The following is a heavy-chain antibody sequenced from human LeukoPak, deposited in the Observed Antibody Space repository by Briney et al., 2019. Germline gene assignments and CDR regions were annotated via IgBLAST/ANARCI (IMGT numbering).Heavy chain of an antibody. Sequence: SETLSLTCTVSGGSISSGSYYWGWIRQPPGKGLEWIGNIYYSGSTYYNPSLKSRVTISVDTSKNQFSLKLSSVTAADTAVYYCARDREGYYFDYWGQGTLVTVSS. CDR2: IYYSGST. J-gene: IGHJ4*02. CDR1: GGSISSGSYY. CDR3: ARDREGYYFDY. V-gene: IGHV4-39*07.